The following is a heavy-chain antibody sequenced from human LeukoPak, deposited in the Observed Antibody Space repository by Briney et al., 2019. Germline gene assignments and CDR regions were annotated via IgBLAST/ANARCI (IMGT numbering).Heavy chain of an antibody. Sequence: GGSLRLSCAASGFTFSSYAMSWVRQAPGKGLEWVSAIIGSGSSTYYADSVKGRFTISRDNSKNTLYLQMNSLRAEDTAVYYCARDRTYYYDSSGDYNPYYYYGMDVWGQGTTVTVSS. CDR1: GFTFSSYA. V-gene: IGHV3-23*01. D-gene: IGHD3-22*01. CDR3: ARDRTYYYDSSGDYNPYYYYGMDV. CDR2: IIGSGSST. J-gene: IGHJ6*02.